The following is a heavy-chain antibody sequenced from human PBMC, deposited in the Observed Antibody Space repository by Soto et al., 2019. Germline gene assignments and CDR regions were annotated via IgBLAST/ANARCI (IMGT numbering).Heavy chain of an antibody. CDR3: AKDEQQLVSSADY. Sequence: EAQLLESGGGLVQPGGSLRLSCAASGFTFSSYAMSWVRQAPGKGLEWVSAISGSGGSTYYADSVKGRFTISRDNSKNTLYLQMNSLRAEDTAVYYCAKDEQQLVSSADYWGQGTLVTVSS. CDR2: ISGSGGST. J-gene: IGHJ4*02. CDR1: GFTFSSYA. D-gene: IGHD6-13*01. V-gene: IGHV3-23*01.